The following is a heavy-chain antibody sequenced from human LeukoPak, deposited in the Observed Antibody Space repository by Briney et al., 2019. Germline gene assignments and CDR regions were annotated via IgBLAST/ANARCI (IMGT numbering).Heavy chain of an antibody. CDR3: ARGRVNTAMVTRAWFDP. V-gene: IGHV1-18*01. D-gene: IGHD5-18*01. Sequence: GASVKVSCKASGYTFTSYGISWVRQAPGQGLEWMGWISAYNGNTNYAQKLQGRVTMTTDTSTSTAYMELRSLRSDDTAMYYCARGRVNTAMVTRAWFDPWGQGTLVTVSS. CDR2: ISAYNGNT. J-gene: IGHJ5*02. CDR1: GYTFTSYG.